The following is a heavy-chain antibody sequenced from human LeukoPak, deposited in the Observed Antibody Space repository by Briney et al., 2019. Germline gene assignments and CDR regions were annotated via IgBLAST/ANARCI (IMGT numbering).Heavy chain of an antibody. CDR1: GFTFSSYA. CDR2: ISNDGSHK. Sequence: GGSLRLSCAASGFTFSSYAMHWVREAPGKGLEWVAVISNDGSHKYYADSVEGRFTISRDNSKNTLYLQMNSLRAEDTAVYYCARGAGNFFDYWGQGTLVTVSS. CDR3: ARGAGNFFDY. J-gene: IGHJ4*02. V-gene: IGHV3-30-3*01.